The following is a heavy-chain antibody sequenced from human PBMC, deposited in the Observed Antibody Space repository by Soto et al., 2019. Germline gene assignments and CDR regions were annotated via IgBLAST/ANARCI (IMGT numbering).Heavy chain of an antibody. J-gene: IGHJ6*02. CDR2: INHSGST. CDR3: AVTYYYYGMDV. CDR1: GGSFSGYY. V-gene: IGHV4-34*01. Sequence: PSETLSLTSAVYGGSFSGYYWSWMRQPPGKGLEWIGEINHSGSTNYNPSLKSRVTISVDTSKNQFSLKLSSVTAADTAVYYCAVTYYYYGMDVWGQGTTVTVSS. D-gene: IGHD2-21*02.